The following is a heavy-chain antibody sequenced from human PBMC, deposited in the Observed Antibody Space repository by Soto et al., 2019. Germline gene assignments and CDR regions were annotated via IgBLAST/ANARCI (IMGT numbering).Heavy chain of an antibody. J-gene: IGHJ4*02. CDR1: GGSISSSSYY. V-gene: IGHV4-39*01. CDR3: ARRLHSSSWCYFDY. Sequence: QLQLQESGPGLVKPSETLSLTCTVSGGSISSSSYYWGWIRQPPGKGLEWIGTIYYTGSTYYRPSLKSRVAVSVDTSKNQFSLELSSVTAADTAVYYCARRLHSSSWCYFDYWGQGTLVTVSS. CDR2: IYYTGST. D-gene: IGHD6-13*01.